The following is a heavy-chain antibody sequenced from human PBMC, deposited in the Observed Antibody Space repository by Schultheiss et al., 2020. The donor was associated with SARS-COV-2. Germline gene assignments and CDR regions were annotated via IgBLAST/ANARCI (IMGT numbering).Heavy chain of an antibody. Sequence: GESLKISCAASGFTFSSYAMHWVRQAPGKGLEWVAVISGSGGTTNYADPVKGRFTISRDNSKNTLYLQMNSLRAEDTAVYYCAKDRWDYYYGVDVWGQGTTVTVSS. V-gene: IGHV3-23*01. D-gene: IGHD6-13*01. CDR2: ISGSGGTT. J-gene: IGHJ6*02. CDR1: GFTFSSYA. CDR3: AKDRWDYYYGVDV.